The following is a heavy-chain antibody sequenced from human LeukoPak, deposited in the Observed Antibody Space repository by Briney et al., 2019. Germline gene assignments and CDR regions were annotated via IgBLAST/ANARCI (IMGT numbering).Heavy chain of an antibody. CDR2: IYYSGST. D-gene: IGHD3-16*02. CDR3: ARHNNYDYIWGSYRPTGGFDY. CDR1: GGSLIRGVSY. Sequence: PSQTLSVTCTVSGGSLIRGVSYWPWARQPPGTGLEWIGNIYYSGSTYYNPSLKSRVIISVDTSKNQFSLKLSSVTAAHTALYYCARHNNYDYIWGSYRPTGGFDYWGQGTLVTVSS. V-gene: IGHV4-30-4*01. J-gene: IGHJ4*02.